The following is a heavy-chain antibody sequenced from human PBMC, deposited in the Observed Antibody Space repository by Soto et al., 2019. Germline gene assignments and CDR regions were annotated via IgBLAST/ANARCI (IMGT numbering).Heavy chain of an antibody. CDR3: ARAVGYCSSTSCYGGVYYYGMDV. CDR2: INHSGST. Sequence: PSETLSLTCAVYVGSFSGYYWSWIRQPPGKGLEWVGEINHSGSTNYNPSLKSRVTISVDTSKNQFSLKLSSVTAADTAVYYCARAVGYCSSTSCYGGVYYYGMDVCGQGTTVTVS. J-gene: IGHJ6*02. D-gene: IGHD2-2*01. CDR1: VGSFSGYY. V-gene: IGHV4-34*01.